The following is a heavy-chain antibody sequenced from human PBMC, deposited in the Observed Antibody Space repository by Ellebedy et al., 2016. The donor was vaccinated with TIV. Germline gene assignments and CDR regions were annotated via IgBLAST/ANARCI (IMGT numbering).Heavy chain of an antibody. V-gene: IGHV3-23*01. D-gene: IGHD6-13*01. CDR3: ARGDSSNWYDR. CDR1: GFTFSSYA. J-gene: IGHJ5*02. Sequence: GESLKISCVASGFTFSSYAMSWVRQAPGKGLEWVSLISSTGGNTYYTESVKGRFTISRDNSKNTVYLQMSSLRAEDAAVYYCARGDSSNWYDRWGQGTLVTVSS. CDR2: ISSTGGNT.